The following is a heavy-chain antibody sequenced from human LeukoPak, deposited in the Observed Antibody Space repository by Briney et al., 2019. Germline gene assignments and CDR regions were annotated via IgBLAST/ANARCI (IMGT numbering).Heavy chain of an antibody. CDR3: AREGGYDGGFDY. V-gene: IGHV4-59*01. CDR1: GGSISSYY. J-gene: IGHJ4*02. D-gene: IGHD5-12*01. CDR2: IYYSGGT. Sequence: SETLSLTCTVSGGSISSYYWSWIRQPPGKGLEWIGYIYYSGGTNYNPSLKSRVTISVDTSKNQFSLKLSSVTAADTAVYYCAREGGYDGGFDYWGQGTLVTVSS.